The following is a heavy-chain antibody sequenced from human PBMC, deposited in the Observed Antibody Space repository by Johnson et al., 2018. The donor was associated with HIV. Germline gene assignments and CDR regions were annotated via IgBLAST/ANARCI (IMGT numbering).Heavy chain of an antibody. CDR3: ARGRPSGSHDAFDI. CDR1: GVTFSDYY. D-gene: IGHD3-22*01. V-gene: IGHV3-11*04. CDR2: ISSGGSTK. Sequence: QMQLVESGGGLVKPGGSLRLSCAASGVTFSDYYMSWIRQAPGKGLEWISYISSGGSTKYYADSVKGRFTISRDNAKNSLYLQMNSLRAEDTAVYYCARGRPSGSHDAFDIWGQGTMVTVSS. J-gene: IGHJ3*02.